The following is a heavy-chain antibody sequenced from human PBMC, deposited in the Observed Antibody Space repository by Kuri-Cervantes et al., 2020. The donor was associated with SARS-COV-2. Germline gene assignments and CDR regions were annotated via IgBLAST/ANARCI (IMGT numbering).Heavy chain of an antibody. D-gene: IGHD5-18*01. CDR2: IYYSGST. V-gene: IGHV4-30-4*01. CDR1: GGSISSADYY. J-gene: IGHJ6*02. CDR3: ACCPGGLPYYYYGMDV. Sequence: LRLSCTVSGGSISSADYYWSWIRQPPGKGLEWIGYIYYSGSTYYNPSLKSRITISVDTSKNQFSLKLSSVTAADTAVYYCACCPGGLPYYYYGMDVWGQGTTVTVSS.